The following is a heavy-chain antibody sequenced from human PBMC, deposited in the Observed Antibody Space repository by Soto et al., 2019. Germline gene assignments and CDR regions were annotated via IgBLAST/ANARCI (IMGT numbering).Heavy chain of an antibody. Sequence: QLHLVQSGAVVKKPGASVTVSCSASGYPVTAYYMHWVRQAPGRGLEWMGGINPATGAAKYTQTSRGRVTMTRDPSTSTVFMELGGLTSGDPAVFYCARGGGVGVAGSAAFDMWGQGTLVTVSS. CDR1: GYPVTAYY. CDR3: ARGGGVGVAGSAAFDM. J-gene: IGHJ3*02. D-gene: IGHD3-3*01. V-gene: IGHV1-2*02. CDR2: INPATGAA.